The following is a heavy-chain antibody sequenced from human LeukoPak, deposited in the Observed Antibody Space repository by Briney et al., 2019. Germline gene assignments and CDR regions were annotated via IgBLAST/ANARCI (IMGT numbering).Heavy chain of an antibody. D-gene: IGHD5-18*01. CDR3: AKDIGGEGGYSYGLDY. CDR2: ISWNSGSI. J-gene: IGHJ4*02. V-gene: IGHV3-9*03. Sequence: GGSLRLXCAASGFIFDDYAMHWVRQAPGKGLEWVSTISWNSGSIGYADSVKGRFTISRDNAKNSLYLQMNSLRAEDMALYYCAKDIGGEGGYSYGLDYWGQGTLVTVSS. CDR1: GFIFDDYA.